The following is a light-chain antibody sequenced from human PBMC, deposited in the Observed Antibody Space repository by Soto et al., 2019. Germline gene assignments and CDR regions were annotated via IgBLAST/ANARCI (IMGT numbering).Light chain of an antibody. CDR3: QQHISYPRT. V-gene: IGKV1-5*03. Sequence: DIQMTQSPSTLSASVGDRVTITCQASQSLNTALAWYQQKPGKAPRLLIYTASNLESGVPSRFSGSGSGTEFTLTISSLQPDDFATYYCQQHISYPRTFGQGTKVEIK. J-gene: IGKJ1*01. CDR1: QSLNTA. CDR2: TAS.